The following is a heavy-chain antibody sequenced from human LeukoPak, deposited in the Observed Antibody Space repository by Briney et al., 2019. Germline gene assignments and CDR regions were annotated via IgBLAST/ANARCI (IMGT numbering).Heavy chain of an antibody. V-gene: IGHV3-30-3*01. CDR1: GFTFSSYA. CDR3: RYTFGP. CDR2: ISYDGSNK. Sequence: GGSLRLSCAASGFTFSSYAMHWVRRAPGRGLEWVAVISYDGSNKYYADSVKGRFTISRDNSKNTLYLQMNSLRAEDTAVYYCRYTFGPWGQGTLVTVSS. J-gene: IGHJ5*02. D-gene: IGHD3-16*01.